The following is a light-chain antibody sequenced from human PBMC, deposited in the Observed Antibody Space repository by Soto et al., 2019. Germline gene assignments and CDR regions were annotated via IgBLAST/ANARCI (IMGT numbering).Light chain of an antibody. Sequence: EIVMTQSPATLSVSPGERATLSCRASQSVSSNLAWYQQKPGQAPRLLIYGASTRATVIPARFSGSGSGTEFTLTLSSLQSEDFAVYYCQQYNNWWTFGQGTKVQIK. CDR3: QQYNNWWT. J-gene: IGKJ1*01. CDR1: QSVSSN. CDR2: GAS. V-gene: IGKV3-15*01.